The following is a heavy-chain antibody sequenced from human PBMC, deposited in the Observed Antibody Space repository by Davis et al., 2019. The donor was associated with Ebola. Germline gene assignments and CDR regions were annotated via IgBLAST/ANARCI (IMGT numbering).Heavy chain of an antibody. CDR1: GFTFSTYA. J-gene: IGHJ4*02. D-gene: IGHD3-10*01. Sequence: PGGSLRLSCVGSGFTFSTYAMHWVRQAPGKGLEWVSRISASGDNTGYADSVKGRFTISRDNLRDTLYLQMNILRAENTAVYYCAKARDNFYASGSYSDYFDHWGQGTLVTVSS. CDR3: AKARDNFYASGSYSDYFDH. V-gene: IGHV3-23*01. CDR2: ISASGDNT.